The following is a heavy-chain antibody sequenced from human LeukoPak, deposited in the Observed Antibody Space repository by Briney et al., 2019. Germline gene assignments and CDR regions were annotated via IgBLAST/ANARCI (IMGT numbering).Heavy chain of an antibody. CDR3: ARAGTTVTHYYYMDV. V-gene: IGHV4-59*01. J-gene: IGHJ6*03. D-gene: IGHD4-17*01. CDR1: GDSISSYY. CDR2: IYYSGST. Sequence: SETLSLTCTVSGDSISSYYWSWIRQPPGKGLEWIGYIYYSGSTNYNPSLKSRVTISVDTSKNQFSLKLSSVTAADTAVYYCARAGTTVTHYYYMDVWGKGTTVTVSS.